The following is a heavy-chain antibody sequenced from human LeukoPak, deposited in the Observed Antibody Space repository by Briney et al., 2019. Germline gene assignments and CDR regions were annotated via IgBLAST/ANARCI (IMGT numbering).Heavy chain of an antibody. CDR2: INTNTGNP. D-gene: IGHD5-18*01. Sequence: ASVKVSCKASGYTFTSYAMNWVRQAPGQGLEWMGWINTNTGNPTYAQGFTGRFVFSLDTSVSTAYLQISSLKAEDTAVYYCAREFDVRNRGDSYGPSFDYWGQGTLVTVSS. J-gene: IGHJ4*02. CDR3: AREFDVRNRGDSYGPSFDY. CDR1: GYTFTSYA. V-gene: IGHV7-4-1*02.